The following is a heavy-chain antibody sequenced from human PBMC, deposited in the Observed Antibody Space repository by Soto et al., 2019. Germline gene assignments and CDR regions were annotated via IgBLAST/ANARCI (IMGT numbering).Heavy chain of an antibody. Sequence: SETLSLTCAVYGGSFSGYYWSWIRQPPGKGLECIGEINHSGRTNYNPSLKSRVTISVDTSKNQFSLELSSVTAADTAVYYCARGGYWTFDYWGQGPLVTVSS. D-gene: IGHD2-15*01. CDR3: ARGGYWTFDY. CDR1: GGSFSGYY. V-gene: IGHV4-34*01. CDR2: INHSGRT. J-gene: IGHJ4*02.